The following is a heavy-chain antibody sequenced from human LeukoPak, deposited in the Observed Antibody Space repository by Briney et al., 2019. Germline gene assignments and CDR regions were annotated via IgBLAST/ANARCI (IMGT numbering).Heavy chain of an antibody. V-gene: IGHV3-43*01. CDR1: GFTFSSYW. Sequence: PGGSLRLSCAASGFTFSSYWMHWVRQAPRKGLEWVSLISWDGGSTYYADSVKGRFTISRDNSKNSLYLQMNSLRTEDTALYYCAKGVVVTAGPIDYWGQGTLVTVSS. D-gene: IGHD2-21*02. CDR2: ISWDGGST. J-gene: IGHJ4*02. CDR3: AKGVVVTAGPIDY.